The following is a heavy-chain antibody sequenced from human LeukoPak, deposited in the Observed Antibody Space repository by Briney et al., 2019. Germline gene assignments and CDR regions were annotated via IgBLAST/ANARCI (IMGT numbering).Heavy chain of an antibody. V-gene: IGHV4-39*07. CDR1: GGSISSSSYY. D-gene: IGHD5-12*01. J-gene: IGHJ4*02. CDR3: AEYSGYETEGYFDY. Sequence: PSETLSLTCTVSGGSISSSSYYWGWIRQPPGKGLEWIGSIYYSGSTYYNPSLKSRVTISVDTSKNQFSLKLSSVTAADTAVYYCAEYSGYETEGYFDYWGQGTLVTVSS. CDR2: IYYSGST.